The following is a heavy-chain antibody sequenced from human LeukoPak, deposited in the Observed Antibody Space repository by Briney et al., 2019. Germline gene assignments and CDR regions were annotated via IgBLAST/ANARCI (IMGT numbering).Heavy chain of an antibody. D-gene: IGHD3-22*01. CDR3: AKAGYYDSSGSGLDY. Sequence: GSLRLSCEASGFTFSSYWMHWVRQAPGKGLVWVSRINSDGSTTTYADSVKGRFTISRDNAKNTLYLQMNSLRAEDTAVYYCAKAGYYDSSGSGLDYWGQGTLVTVSS. V-gene: IGHV3-74*01. CDR1: GFTFSSYW. J-gene: IGHJ4*02. CDR2: INSDGSTT.